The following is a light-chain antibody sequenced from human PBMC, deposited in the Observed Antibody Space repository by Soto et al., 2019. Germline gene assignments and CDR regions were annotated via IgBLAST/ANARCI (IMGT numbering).Light chain of an antibody. CDR2: DVT. CDR3: CSYAGSYTWV. CDR1: NSDVGAYKF. Sequence: QSALTQPRSVSGSPGQSVTISCTGSNSDVGAYKFVSWLQHNPGEAPKVMIYDVTQRPSGVPDRFSGTKSGNTASLTISGLQAEDEADYYYCSYAGSYTWVFGSGTKVTVL. J-gene: IGLJ1*01. V-gene: IGLV2-11*01.